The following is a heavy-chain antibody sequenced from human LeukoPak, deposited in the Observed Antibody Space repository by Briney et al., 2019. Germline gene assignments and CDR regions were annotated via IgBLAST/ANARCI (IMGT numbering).Heavy chain of an antibody. J-gene: IGHJ5*02. CDR3: AKESGYAPPGWFDP. D-gene: IGHD2-2*01. V-gene: IGHV3-23*01. Sequence: GGSLRLSCAASGFTFSNYAMSLVRQAPGTGLEWVSAIRGTGGITYYAESVKGRFTISRDNSKNTLYLQMNSLRVEDTAAYYCAKESGYAPPGWFDPWGQGTLVTVSS. CDR1: GFTFSNYA. CDR2: IRGTGGIT.